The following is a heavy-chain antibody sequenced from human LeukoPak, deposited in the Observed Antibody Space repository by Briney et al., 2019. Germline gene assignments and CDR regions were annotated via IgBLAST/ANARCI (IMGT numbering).Heavy chain of an antibody. CDR3: AKDLAGIAKIGYYFDY. D-gene: IGHD6-13*01. Sequence: PGGSLRLSCAASGFTVSSNYMNWVRQAPGKGLEWVAFIRYDGSNKYYADSVKGRFTISRDNSKNTLYLQMNSLRAEDTAVYYCAKDLAGIAKIGYYFDYWGQGTLVTVSS. CDR1: GFTVSSNY. V-gene: IGHV3-30*02. J-gene: IGHJ4*02. CDR2: IRYDGSNK.